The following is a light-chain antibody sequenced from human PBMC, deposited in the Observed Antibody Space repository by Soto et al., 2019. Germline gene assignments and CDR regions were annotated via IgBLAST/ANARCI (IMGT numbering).Light chain of an antibody. J-gene: IGKJ1*01. CDR1: QSVSNNY. V-gene: IGKV3-20*01. Sequence: EIVLTQSPGTLSLSPLERATLSLRASQSVSNNYLAWYQQKPGQAPRLLIYGASNRATGIPDRFSGSGSGTDFTLTISRLEPEDFAVYYCQQYGSSGTFGQGTKV. CDR3: QQYGSSGT. CDR2: GAS.